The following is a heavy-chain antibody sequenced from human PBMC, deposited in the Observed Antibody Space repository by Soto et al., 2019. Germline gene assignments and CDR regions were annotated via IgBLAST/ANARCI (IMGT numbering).Heavy chain of an antibody. Sequence: GGSLRPSCAASGSTFSSSEMHWVRQAPGKGLEWVSYISKSSSVIYYAESVKGRFTISRANAENLLYLHMNSLRAEDTAVYFWARVNLRFSSGIDVWGQGTTVTVSS. J-gene: IGHJ6*02. CDR3: ARVNLRFSSGIDV. CDR2: ISKSSSVI. CDR1: GSTFSSSE. D-gene: IGHD3-3*01. V-gene: IGHV3-48*03.